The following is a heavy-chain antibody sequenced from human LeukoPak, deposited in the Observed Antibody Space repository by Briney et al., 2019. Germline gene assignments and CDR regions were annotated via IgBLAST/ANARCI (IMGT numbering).Heavy chain of an antibody. D-gene: IGHD3-10*01. CDR3: ARVLTSGFGASATYYYYMDV. CDR1: GGTFSSYA. Sequence: GASVKVSCKASGGTFSSYAISWVRQAPGQGLEWMGGIIPIFGTANYAQKFQGRVTITADESTSTAYMELSSLRPEDTAVYYCARVLTSGFGASATYYYYMDVWGKGTTVTISS. V-gene: IGHV1-69*13. J-gene: IGHJ6*03. CDR2: IIPIFGTA.